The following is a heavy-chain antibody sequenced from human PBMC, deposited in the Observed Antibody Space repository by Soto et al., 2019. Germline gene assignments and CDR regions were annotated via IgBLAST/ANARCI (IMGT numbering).Heavy chain of an antibody. D-gene: IGHD3-3*01. CDR2: MNPNSGNT. V-gene: IGHV1-8*01. CDR1: GCTFTSYD. J-gene: IGHJ6*03. CDR3: ARLRRYYDFWSGYPGHYYYYYMDV. Sequence: ASVKVSCKASGCTFTSYDINWVRQAPGQGLEWMGWMNPNSGNTGYAQKFQGRVTMTRNTSISTAYMELSSLGSEDTAVYYCARLRRYYDFWSGYPGHYYYYYMDVWGKGTTVTVSS.